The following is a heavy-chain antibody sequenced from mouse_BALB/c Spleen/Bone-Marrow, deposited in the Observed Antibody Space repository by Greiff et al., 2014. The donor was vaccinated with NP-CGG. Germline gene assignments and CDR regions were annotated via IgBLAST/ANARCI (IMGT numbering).Heavy chain of an antibody. CDR3: ARSDGYRAMDY. D-gene: IGHD2-3*01. CDR1: GYAFSNSW. V-gene: IGHV1-82*01. CDR2: IYPGDGDT. Sequence: VKLMESGPELVKPGASVKISCKASGYAFSNSWVNWVKQGPGQGLEWIGRIYPGDGDTYYNGKFKDKATLTADKSSSTAYMQLSSLTSVDSAVYFCARSDGYRAMDYWGQGTSVTVSS. J-gene: IGHJ4*01.